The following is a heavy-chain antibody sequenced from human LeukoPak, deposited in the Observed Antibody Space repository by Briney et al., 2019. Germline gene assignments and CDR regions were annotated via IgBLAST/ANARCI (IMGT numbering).Heavy chain of an antibody. D-gene: IGHD1-7*01. Sequence: SETLSLTCAVYGGSFSGYYWSWIRQPPGKGLEWIGNIYYSGSTYYNPSLKSRVTISVDTSKNQFSLKLSSVTAADTAVYYCASRYNWNLALDYWGQGTLVTVSS. V-gene: IGHV4-34*01. CDR3: ASRYNWNLALDY. CDR1: GGSFSGYY. CDR2: IYYSGST. J-gene: IGHJ4*02.